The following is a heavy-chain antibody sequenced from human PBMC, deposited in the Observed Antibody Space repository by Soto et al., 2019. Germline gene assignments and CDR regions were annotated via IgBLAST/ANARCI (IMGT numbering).Heavy chain of an antibody. J-gene: IGHJ4*02. D-gene: IGHD2-2*03. CDR1: GGSISSSSYC. CDR3: ARHAWILSDFDY. V-gene: IGHV4-39*01. Sequence: SETLSLTCTVSGGSISSSSYCWSMIRQPPGKGLEWIGSIYYSGSTYYNPSLKSRVTISVDTSKNQFSLKLSSVTAADTAVYYCARHAWILSDFDYWGQGTLVTVS. CDR2: IYYSGST.